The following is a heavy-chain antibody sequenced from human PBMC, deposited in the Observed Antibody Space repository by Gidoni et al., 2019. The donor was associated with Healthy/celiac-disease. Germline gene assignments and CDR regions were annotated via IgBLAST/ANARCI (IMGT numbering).Heavy chain of an antibody. CDR1: GGSISSSSYY. J-gene: IGHJ6*03. CDR3: ARVVHCSSTSCYTDYYYYMDV. D-gene: IGHD2-2*02. Sequence: QLQLQESGPGLVKPSETLSLTCTVSGGSISSSSYYWGWIRQPPGKGLEWIGSSYYRGSTYYNPSIKSRVTISVDTSKNQFSLKLSSVTAADTAVYYCARVVHCSSTSCYTDYYYYMDVWGKGTTVTVSS. V-gene: IGHV4-39*01. CDR2: SYYRGST.